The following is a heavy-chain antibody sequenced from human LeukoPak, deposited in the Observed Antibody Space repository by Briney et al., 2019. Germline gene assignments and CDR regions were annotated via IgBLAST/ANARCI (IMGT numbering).Heavy chain of an antibody. V-gene: IGHV3-7*01. Sequence: GGSLSLSCAASGFTFSSYWMSWVRQAPGKGLEWVANIRQDGSEKYFVDSVKGRFTISRDNANNSLYLQMNSLRAEDTAVYYCARERYSGNYYFDYWGQGTLVTVSS. CDR1: GFTFSSYW. D-gene: IGHD5-12*01. CDR3: ARERYSGNYYFDY. J-gene: IGHJ4*02. CDR2: IRQDGSEK.